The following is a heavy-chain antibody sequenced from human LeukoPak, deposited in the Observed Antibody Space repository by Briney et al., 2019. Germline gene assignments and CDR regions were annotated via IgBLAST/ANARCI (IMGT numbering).Heavy chain of an antibody. CDR1: AGSISSYY. J-gene: IGHJ4*02. V-gene: IGHV4-59*01. Sequence: PSETLSLTCTASAGSISSYYWSWIRQPPGKGLEWIGYIYYSGSTNYNPSLKSRVTISVDTSKNQFSLKLSSVTAADTAVYYCARSSDSSGYYVNDYWGQGTLVTVSS. CDR3: ARSSDSSGYYVNDY. D-gene: IGHD3-22*01. CDR2: IYYSGST.